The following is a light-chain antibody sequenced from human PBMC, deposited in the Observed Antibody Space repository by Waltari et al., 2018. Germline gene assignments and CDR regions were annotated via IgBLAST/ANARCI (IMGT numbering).Light chain of an antibody. J-gene: IGKJ1*01. Sequence: EIVLTQSPGTLSLSPGESATLSCRTSQSVTRALAWYQQKPGQAPRLLIYGASNRATDTPDRFSGSGSGTDFSLTISSLEPEDFAVYYCQHYLRLPVTFGQGTKVEVK. CDR3: QHYLRLPVT. CDR1: QSVTRA. CDR2: GAS. V-gene: IGKV3-20*01.